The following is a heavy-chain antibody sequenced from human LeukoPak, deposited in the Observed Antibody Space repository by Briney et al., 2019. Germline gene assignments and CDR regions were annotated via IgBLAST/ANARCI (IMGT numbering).Heavy chain of an antibody. D-gene: IGHD4-23*01. CDR1: GFTFSNYG. CDR3: AKDLTTVVTMYYFDY. V-gene: IGHV3-30*02. J-gene: IGHJ4*02. Sequence: TGGSLRLSCAASGFTFSNYGMHWVRQAPGKGLEWVAFIRYDGSDKYYADSVKGRFTISRDNSKNTLYLQMNSLRADDTAVYYCAKDLTTVVTMYYFDYWGQGTLVTVSS. CDR2: IRYDGSDK.